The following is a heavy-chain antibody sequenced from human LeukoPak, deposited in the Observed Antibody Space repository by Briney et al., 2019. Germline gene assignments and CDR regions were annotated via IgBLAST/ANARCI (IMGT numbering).Heavy chain of an antibody. CDR3: ARAQYYYDSSGYYYLSDY. V-gene: IGHV1-2*02. D-gene: IGHD3-22*01. J-gene: IGHJ4*02. CDR1: GYTFTGYY. Sequence: ASVKVSCKASGYTFTGYYMHWVRQAPGQGLEWMGWINPNSGGTNYAQKFQGRVTMTRDTSISTAYMELSSLRSEDTAVYYCARAQYYYDSSGYYYLSDYWGQGTLVTVS. CDR2: INPNSGGT.